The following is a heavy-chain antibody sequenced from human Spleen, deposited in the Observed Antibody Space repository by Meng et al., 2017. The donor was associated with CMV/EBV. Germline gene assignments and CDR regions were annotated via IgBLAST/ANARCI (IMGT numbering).Heavy chain of an antibody. CDR2: IIPIFGTA. Sequence: SVKVSCKASGYTFTGYYMHWVRQAPGQGLEWMGGIIPIFGTANYAQKFQGRVTITTDESTSTAYMELSSLRSEDTAVYYCARFSLTSWFDPWGQGTLVTVSS. CDR3: ARFSLTSWFDP. D-gene: IGHD3-16*01. J-gene: IGHJ5*02. CDR1: GYTFTGYY. V-gene: IGHV1-69*05.